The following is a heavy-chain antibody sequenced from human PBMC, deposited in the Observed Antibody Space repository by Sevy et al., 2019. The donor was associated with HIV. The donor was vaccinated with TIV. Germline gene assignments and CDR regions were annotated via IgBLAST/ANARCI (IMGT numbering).Heavy chain of an antibody. D-gene: IGHD2-2*01. CDR3: TRQYSLPYCSSTNCPPAAFDI. CDR2: ISDSGSTR. V-gene: IGHV3-48*03. J-gene: IGHJ3*02. Sequence: GGSLRLSCSASGFTFSNYEMMWVCQAPGKGLEWISYISDSGSTRYHADSVKGRFTISRANAKNALNLKMSILRAEDTALYYCTRQYSLPYCSSTNCPPAAFDIWGQGTMVTVSS. CDR1: GFTFSNYE.